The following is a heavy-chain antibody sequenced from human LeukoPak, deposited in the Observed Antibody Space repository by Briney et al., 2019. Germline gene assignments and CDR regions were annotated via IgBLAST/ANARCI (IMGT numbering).Heavy chain of an antibody. J-gene: IGHJ4*02. CDR1: GYSFTSYW. Sequence: KRGESLKISCKGSGYSFTSYWIGWVRHMPGKGLEWMGIIYPGDSDTRYSPSFQGQVTISADKSISTAYLQWSSLKASDTAMYYCARQPPIYYYDRGYFDYWGQGTLVTVSS. D-gene: IGHD3-22*01. CDR3: ARQPPIYYYDRGYFDY. CDR2: IYPGDSDT. V-gene: IGHV5-51*01.